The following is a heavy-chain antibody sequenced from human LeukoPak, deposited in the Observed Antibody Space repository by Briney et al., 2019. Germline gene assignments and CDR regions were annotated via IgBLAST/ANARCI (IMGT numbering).Heavy chain of an antibody. CDR2: IYYSGST. D-gene: IGHD3-22*01. V-gene: IGHV4-59*01. J-gene: IGHJ4*02. CDR3: ARYYYDSSGYYFDY. Sequence: SETLSLTCTVSGASISNYFWSWLRQPPGKGLEWIGYIYYSGSTNYNPSLKSRVTISVDTSKNQFSLKLSSVTAADTAVYYCARYYYDSSGYYFDYWGQGTLVTVSS. CDR1: GASISNYF.